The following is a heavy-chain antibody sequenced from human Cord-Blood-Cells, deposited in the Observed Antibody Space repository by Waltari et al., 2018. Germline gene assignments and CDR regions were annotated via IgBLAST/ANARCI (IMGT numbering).Heavy chain of an antibody. CDR3: TRPYDSSGYFIDY. CDR2: IGSTADSYAT. V-gene: IGHV3-73*02. D-gene: IGHD3-22*01. J-gene: IGHJ4*02. CDR1: GFTFSGSA. Sequence: EVQLVESGGGLVQPGGSLKLSCAASGFTFSGSAMHWVRQACGKGLGGVGRIGSTADSYATAYAASVKGRFTSSRDDSKNTAYLQMNSLKTEDTAVYYGTRPYDSSGYFIDYWGQGTLVTVSS.